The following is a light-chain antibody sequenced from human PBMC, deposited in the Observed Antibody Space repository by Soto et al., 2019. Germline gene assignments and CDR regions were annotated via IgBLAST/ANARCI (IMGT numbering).Light chain of an antibody. CDR2: DAS. CDR1: QSISGW. Sequence: DIQMTRSPSTLSASVGDRVTITYRASQSISGWLAWFQQKPGKAPKLLIYDASTLESGVPSRFSGSGSGTQFTLTISSLQPDDFATYFCQQYSSYSLYTFGQGTKLEI. V-gene: IGKV1-5*01. J-gene: IGKJ2*01. CDR3: QQYSSYSLYT.